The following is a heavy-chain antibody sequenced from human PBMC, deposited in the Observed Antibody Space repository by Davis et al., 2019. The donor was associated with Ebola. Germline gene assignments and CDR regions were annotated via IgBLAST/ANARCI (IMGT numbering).Heavy chain of an antibody. CDR3: AVPGGFWSGYFDY. CDR1: GGSISSYY. V-gene: IGHV4-59*08. J-gene: IGHJ4*02. Sequence: PSETLSLTCTVSGGSISSYYWSWIRQPPGKGLEWIGYIYYSGSTNYNPSLKSRVTISVDTSKNQFSLKLSSVTAADTAVYYCAVPGGFWSGYFDYWGQGTLVTVSS. CDR2: IYYSGST. D-gene: IGHD3-3*01.